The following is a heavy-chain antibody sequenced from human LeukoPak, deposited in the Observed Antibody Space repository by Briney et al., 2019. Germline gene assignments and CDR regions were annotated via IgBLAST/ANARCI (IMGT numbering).Heavy chain of an antibody. D-gene: IGHD1-26*01. CDR1: GFTFSSYG. Sequence: PGGSLRLSCAASGFTFSSYGMHWVRQAPGKGLEWVAVIWYDGSNKYCADSVKGRFTISRDNSKNTLYLQMNSLRAEDTAVYYCARAGELLCFDYWGQGTLVTVSS. V-gene: IGHV3-33*01. CDR3: ARAGELLCFDY. J-gene: IGHJ4*02. CDR2: IWYDGSNK.